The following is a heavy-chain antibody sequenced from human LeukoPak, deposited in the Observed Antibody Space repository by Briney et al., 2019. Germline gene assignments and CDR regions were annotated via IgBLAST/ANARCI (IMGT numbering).Heavy chain of an antibody. V-gene: IGHV3-7*01. CDR3: ARLTGTTGFDY. CDR1: GFPFSSYW. D-gene: IGHD1-1*01. Sequence: GGSQRLSCAASGFPFSSYWMSWVRQAPGKGLEWVANIKQDGSDRYYVDSVKGRFTISRDNAKNSLYLQLNSLRADDTAVYYCARLTGTTGFDYWGQGTLVTVSS. CDR2: IKQDGSDR. J-gene: IGHJ4*02.